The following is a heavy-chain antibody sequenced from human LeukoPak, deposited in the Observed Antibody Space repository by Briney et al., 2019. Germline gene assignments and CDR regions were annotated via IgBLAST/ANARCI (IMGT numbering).Heavy chain of an antibody. V-gene: IGHV3-23*01. CDR1: GFTFSSYA. CDR2: FNGTSTN. Sequence: GGSLRLSCAASGFTFSSYAMSWVRQAPGKGLEWVSTFNGTSTNSYADAVKGRVTISRDNSKNTLYLQMNSLSSEDTAVYYCARDPYSNFFGAFDIWGQGTMVTVSS. J-gene: IGHJ3*02. CDR3: ARDPYSNFFGAFDI. D-gene: IGHD6-13*01.